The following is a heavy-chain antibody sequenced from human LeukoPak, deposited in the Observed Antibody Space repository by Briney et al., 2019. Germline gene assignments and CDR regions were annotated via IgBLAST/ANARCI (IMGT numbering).Heavy chain of an antibody. CDR1: GFTFTNYD. V-gene: IGHV3-23*01. Sequence: GGSLRLSCAASGFTFTNYDMSWVRQAPGKGLEWVSSISGGDGSTYYTDSVKGRFTISRDNSKNTLYLQMNSLRAEDTAVYYCAKDRVSDGIGYFDWLLRSDIHWGQGTLVTVSS. CDR3: AKDRVSDGIGYFDWLLRSDIH. J-gene: IGHJ4*02. CDR2: ISGGDGST. D-gene: IGHD3-9*01.